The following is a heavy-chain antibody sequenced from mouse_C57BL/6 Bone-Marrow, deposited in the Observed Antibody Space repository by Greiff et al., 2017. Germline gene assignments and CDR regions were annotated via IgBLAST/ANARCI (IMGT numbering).Heavy chain of an antibody. CDR2: IYPGNSDT. V-gene: IGHV1-5*01. CDR1: GYTFTSYW. D-gene: IGHD2-3*01. Sequence: EVQLKESGAVLARPGASVKMSCKTSGYTFTSYWMHWVKQRPGQGLEWIGAIYPGNSDTSSNQKFKGKATLTAVTSASTAYMELSSLTNEDSAVYYGGYDGYYYWVWLAYWGQGTLVTVSA. J-gene: IGHJ3*01. CDR3: GYDGYYYWVWLAY.